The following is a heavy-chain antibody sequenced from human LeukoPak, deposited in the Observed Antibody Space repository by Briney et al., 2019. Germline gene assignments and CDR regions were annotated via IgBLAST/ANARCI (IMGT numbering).Heavy chain of an antibody. CDR1: GFTFSSYA. D-gene: IGHD3-22*01. CDR3: ARDRYYYDSSGYSGYYFDY. J-gene: IGHJ4*02. V-gene: IGHV3-30-3*01. Sequence: GGSLRLSCAASGFTFSSYAMHWVRQAPGKGLEWVAVISYDGSNKYYADSVKGRFTISRDNSKNTLYLQMNNLRAEDTAVYYCARDRYYYDSSGYSGYYFDYWGQGTLVTVSS. CDR2: ISYDGSNK.